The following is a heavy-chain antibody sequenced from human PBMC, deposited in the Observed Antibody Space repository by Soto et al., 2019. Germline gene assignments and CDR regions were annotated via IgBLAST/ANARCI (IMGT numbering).Heavy chain of an antibody. V-gene: IGHV3-30*18. Sequence: QVQLVESGGGVVQPGRSLRLSCAASGFTFSSYGMHWVRQAPGKGLEWVAVISYDGSNKYYADSVKGRFTISRDNSKNTLYLQMNSLRAEDTAVYYCAKDVDFWSCYYTMEVRGYFDYWGQGTLVTVSS. J-gene: IGHJ4*02. CDR3: AKDVDFWSCYYTMEVRGYFDY. CDR2: ISYDGSNK. CDR1: GFTFSSYG. D-gene: IGHD3-3*01.